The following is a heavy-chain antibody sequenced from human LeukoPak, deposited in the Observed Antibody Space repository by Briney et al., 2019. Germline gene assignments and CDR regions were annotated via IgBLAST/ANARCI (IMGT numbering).Heavy chain of an antibody. D-gene: IGHD6-13*01. CDR3: ARDQRAYSSSWYHSEAGGMDV. V-gene: IGHV1-2*02. CDR2: INPNSGGT. J-gene: IGHJ6*02. Sequence: ASVKVSCKASGYTFTGYYMHWVRQAPGQGLEWMGWINPNSGGTNYAQKFQGRVTMTRDTSISTAYMELSRLRSDDTAVYYCARDQRAYSSSWYHSEAGGMDVWGQGTTVTVSS. CDR1: GYTFTGYY.